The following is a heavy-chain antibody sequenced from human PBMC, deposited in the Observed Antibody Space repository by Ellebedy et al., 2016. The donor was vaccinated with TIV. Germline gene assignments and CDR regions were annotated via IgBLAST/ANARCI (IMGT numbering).Heavy chain of an antibody. J-gene: IGHJ4*02. CDR2: IYHSGSP. CDR3: ARWVFGVDY. CDR1: GYSISSGYY. D-gene: IGHD3-10*02. V-gene: IGHV4-38-2*02. Sequence: MPSETLSLTCTVSGYSISSGYYWGWIRQPPGKGLECIGSIYHSGSPYYNPSLKSRVTISVDRSKNQFSLKLTSVTAADTAIYYCARWVFGVDYWGQGTLVTVSS.